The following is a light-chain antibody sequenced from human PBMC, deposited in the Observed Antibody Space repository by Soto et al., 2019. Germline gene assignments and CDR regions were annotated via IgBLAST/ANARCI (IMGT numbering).Light chain of an antibody. CDR3: QQYHSFPYS. Sequence: DIQMTQSPSPLSASVGDRVTITCRASQSISSWLAWYQQKPGKAPKLLIYKASNLEGGVPSRFSGSGSGTGFTLTISSLQPDDFATFYCQQYHSFPYSFGQGTKLEIK. CDR1: QSISSW. CDR2: KAS. V-gene: IGKV1-5*03. J-gene: IGKJ2*01.